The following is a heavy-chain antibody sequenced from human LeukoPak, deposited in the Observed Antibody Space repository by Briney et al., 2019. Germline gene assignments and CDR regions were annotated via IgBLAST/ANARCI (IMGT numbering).Heavy chain of an antibody. CDR3: ARDFNVAAAFDY. V-gene: IGHV4-4*07. CDR1: GGSISSYY. CDR2: IYTSGST. D-gene: IGHD6-19*01. Sequence: SSETLSLTCTVSGGSISSYYWSWLRQPAGKGLEWIGRIYTSGSTNYNPSLKSRVTMSVDTSKNQFSLKLSSVTAADTAVYNCARDFNVAAAFDYWGQGTLVTVSS. J-gene: IGHJ4*02.